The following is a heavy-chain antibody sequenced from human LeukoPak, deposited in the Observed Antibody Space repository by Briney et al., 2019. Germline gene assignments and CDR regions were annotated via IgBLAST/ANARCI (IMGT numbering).Heavy chain of an antibody. J-gene: IGHJ4*02. Sequence: GGSLRLSCAASGFSFSTYYVNWVRQAPGKGLEWVSCISSSSTYIYYSDSVRGRFAISRDNAKNSLYLQMNSLRAEDTAVYYCVRENHGSFDYWGQGSLVTVSS. CDR1: GFSFSTYY. V-gene: IGHV3-21*01. CDR3: VRENHGSFDY. CDR2: ISSSSTYI. D-gene: IGHD1-14*01.